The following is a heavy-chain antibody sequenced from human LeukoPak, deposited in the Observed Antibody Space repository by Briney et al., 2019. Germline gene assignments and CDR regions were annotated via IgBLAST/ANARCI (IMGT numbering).Heavy chain of an antibody. CDR1: GFTFNKNW. CDR2: IKHDGSAI. D-gene: IGHD6-19*01. CDR3: ARAQGQWLSEAFDY. J-gene: IGHJ4*02. Sequence: GGSLRLSCEASGFTFNKNWISWVRQTPGKALEWVANIKHDGSAIFYADSVKGRFTLSRDNAKNSLYLQMNSLRAEDTAVYYCARAQGQWLSEAFDYWGQGTLVTVSS. V-gene: IGHV3-7*03.